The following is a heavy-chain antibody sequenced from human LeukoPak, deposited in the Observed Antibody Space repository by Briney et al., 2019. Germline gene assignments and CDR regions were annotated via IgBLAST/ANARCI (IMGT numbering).Heavy chain of an antibody. V-gene: IGHV4-39*07. CDR2: IYYSGST. Sequence: GSLRLSCAASGFTFSSYSMNWVRQAPGKGLEWIGSIYYSGSTYYNPSLKSRVTISVDTSKNQFSLKLSSVTAADTAVYYCARDRLRYFDWLSHHDAFDIWGQGTMVTVSS. J-gene: IGHJ3*02. CDR3: ARDRLRYFDWLSHHDAFDI. D-gene: IGHD3-9*01. CDR1: GFTFSSYS.